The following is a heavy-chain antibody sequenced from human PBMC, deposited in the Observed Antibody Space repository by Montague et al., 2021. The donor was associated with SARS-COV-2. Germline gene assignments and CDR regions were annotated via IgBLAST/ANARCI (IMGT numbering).Heavy chain of an antibody. D-gene: IGHD2-15*01. CDR3: AKDLFSSHYYYYAMDV. CDR2: INGDGGST. CDR1: GFTFADYA. Sequence: SLRLSCAASGFTFADYAMHWVRQVPGKGLQWVSLINGDGGSTYYADSVKGRFTISRDNSKNSLYLQMNSLRPEDTALYVCAKDLFSSHYYYYAMDVWGQGTTVTVSS. J-gene: IGHJ6*02. V-gene: IGHV3-43*02.